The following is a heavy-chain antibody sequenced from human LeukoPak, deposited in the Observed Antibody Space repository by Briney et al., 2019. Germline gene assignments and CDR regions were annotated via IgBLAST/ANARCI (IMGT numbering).Heavy chain of an antibody. CDR1: GYTFTGNF. D-gene: IGHD3-22*01. Sequence: ASAKVSCKASGYTFTGNFMHWVRQAPGQGREWMGWINPNSGGTNHAQKFQGRVTMTRDTSISTAYMELSSLRSEDTAVYYCARALTFYYDSSGYSPLNRLDYWGQGTLVTVSS. CDR3: ARALTFYYDSSGYSPLNRLDY. V-gene: IGHV1-2*02. J-gene: IGHJ4*02. CDR2: INPNSGGT.